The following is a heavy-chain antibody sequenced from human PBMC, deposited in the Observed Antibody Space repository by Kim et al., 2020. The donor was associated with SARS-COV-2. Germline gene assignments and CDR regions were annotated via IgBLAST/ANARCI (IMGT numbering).Heavy chain of an antibody. V-gene: IGHV3-11*01. Sequence: ADAVKGRFTNSRDNAKNSLYLQMNSLRAEDTAVYYCARVTRWLHSDAFDIWGQGTMVTVSS. CDR3: ARVTRWLHSDAFDI. J-gene: IGHJ3*02. D-gene: IGHD5-12*01.